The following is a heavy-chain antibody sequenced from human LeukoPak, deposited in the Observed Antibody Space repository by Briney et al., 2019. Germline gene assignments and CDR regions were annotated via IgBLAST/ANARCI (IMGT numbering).Heavy chain of an antibody. CDR3: ARAAKWEFYHYYMDV. CDR1: EFTFSSYS. D-gene: IGHD1-26*01. CDR2: ISNGSGNR. Sequence: GGSLRLSCVASEFTFSSYSMIWVRQAPGKGVEWISYISNGSGNRYYADSVKGRFTISRDNAKNLLYLQMNNLRADDTAVYYCARAAKWEFYHYYMDVWGKGTTVAVSS. V-gene: IGHV3-48*01. J-gene: IGHJ6*03.